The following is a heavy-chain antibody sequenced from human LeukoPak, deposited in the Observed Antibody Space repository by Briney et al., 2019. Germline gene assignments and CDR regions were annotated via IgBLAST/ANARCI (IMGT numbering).Heavy chain of an antibody. J-gene: IGHJ4*02. CDR2: INTNTGNP. Sequence: GASVKVSCKASGYTFTSYAMNWVRQAPGQWLEWMGWINTNTGNPTYAQGFTGRFVFSLDTSVSTAYLQISSLKAEDTAVYYCASLKKDFDWLFYFDYWGQGTLVTVSS. CDR1: GYTFTSYA. V-gene: IGHV7-4-1*02. CDR3: ASLKKDFDWLFYFDY. D-gene: IGHD3-9*01.